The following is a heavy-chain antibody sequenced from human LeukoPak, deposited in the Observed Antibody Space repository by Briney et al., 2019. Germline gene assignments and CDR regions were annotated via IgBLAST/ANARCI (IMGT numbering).Heavy chain of an antibody. CDR3: ARVVKVGYVWGSYPPKYFDY. Sequence: SETLSLTCAVYGGSFSGYYWSWIRQPPGKGLEWIGEINHSGNTNYNPSLKSRVTISVDTSKNQFSLKLSSVTAADTAVYYCARVVKVGYVWGSYPPKYFDYWGQGTLVTVSS. CDR1: GGSFSGYY. D-gene: IGHD3-16*02. J-gene: IGHJ4*02. V-gene: IGHV4-34*01. CDR2: INHSGNT.